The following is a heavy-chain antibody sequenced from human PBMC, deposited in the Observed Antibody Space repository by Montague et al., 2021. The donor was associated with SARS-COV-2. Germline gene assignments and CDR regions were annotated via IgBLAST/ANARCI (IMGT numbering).Heavy chain of an antibody. V-gene: IGHV4-38-2*02. CDR2: IYHSGTT. Sequence: SETLSLTCTVSGSSIGSGDYWGWIRQPPGKGLEWIGSIYHSGTTYYNPSRQSRLTMSIDTSTNQFSLRLTSVTAADTAVFFCGSEKAGGLRNVFDIWGQGTTVTVSS. CDR1: GSSIGSGDY. CDR3: GSEKAGGLRNVFDI. J-gene: IGHJ3*02.